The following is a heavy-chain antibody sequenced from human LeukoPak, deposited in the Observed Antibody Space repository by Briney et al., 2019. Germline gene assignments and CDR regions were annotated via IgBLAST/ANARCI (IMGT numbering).Heavy chain of an antibody. CDR3: ARGPAGYN. CDR2: IYSGGST. V-gene: IGHV3-53*01. D-gene: IGHD1-1*01. Sequence: GGSLRLSCAASGFTVSSNHMSWVRQAPGKGLEWVSVIYSGGSTDYADSVKGRFTISRDNLKNTLYLQINSLRAEDTAVYYCARGPAGYNWGQGTLVTFSS. J-gene: IGHJ4*02. CDR1: GFTVSSNH.